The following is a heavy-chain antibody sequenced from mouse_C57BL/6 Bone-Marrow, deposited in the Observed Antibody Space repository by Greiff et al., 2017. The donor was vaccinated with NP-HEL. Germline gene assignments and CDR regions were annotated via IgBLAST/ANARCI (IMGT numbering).Heavy chain of an antibody. V-gene: IGHV1-59*01. Sequence: VKLQQPGAELVRPGTSVKLSCKASGYTFTSYWMHWVKQRPGQGLEWIGVIDPSDSYTNYNQKFKGKATLTVDTSSSTAYMQLSSLTSEDSAVYYCARTSDSSGYEFAYWGQGTLVTVSA. J-gene: IGHJ3*01. CDR2: IDPSDSYT. D-gene: IGHD3-2*02. CDR1: GYTFTSYW. CDR3: ARTSDSSGYEFAY.